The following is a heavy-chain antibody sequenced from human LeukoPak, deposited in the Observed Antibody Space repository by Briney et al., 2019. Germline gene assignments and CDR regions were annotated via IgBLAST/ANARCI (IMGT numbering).Heavy chain of an antibody. J-gene: IGHJ5*02. CDR1: GYSFTNNW. Sequence: GESLKISCKGSGYSFTNNWIGWVRQMPGKGLEWMGITYPGDSNTRYSPSFQGQVTISADKSISSAYLQWSSLKASDTAMYYCVRSPACTSGTCYPNWFDPWGQGTLVTVSS. CDR3: VRSPACTSGTCYPNWFDP. CDR2: TYPGDSNT. D-gene: IGHD2-8*01. V-gene: IGHV5-51*01.